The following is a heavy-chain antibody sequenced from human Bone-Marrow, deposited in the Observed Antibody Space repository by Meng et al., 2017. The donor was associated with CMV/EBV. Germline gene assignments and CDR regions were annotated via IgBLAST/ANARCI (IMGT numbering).Heavy chain of an antibody. Sequence: ASVKVSCKASGYTFTGYYMHWVRQAPGQGLEWMGWINPNSGGTNYAQKFQGRVTMTRDTSISTAYMELSRLRSDDTAVYYCARVWAPGSSSSLPSEYFQHWGQGTLVTVSS. D-gene: IGHD6-6*01. J-gene: IGHJ1*01. CDR1: GYTFTGYY. CDR3: ARVWAPGSSSSLPSEYFQH. CDR2: INPNSGGT. V-gene: IGHV1-2*02.